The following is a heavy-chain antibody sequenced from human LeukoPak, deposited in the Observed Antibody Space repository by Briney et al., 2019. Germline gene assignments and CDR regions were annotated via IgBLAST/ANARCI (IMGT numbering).Heavy chain of an antibody. Sequence: ASVKVSCKASGYTFTGYYMHWVRQAPGQGLEWMGWINPNSGGTNYAQKFQGRVTITADESTSTAYMGLSSLRSEDTAVYYCARDPSPFIVVVTVGWFDPWGQGTLVTVSS. D-gene: IGHD2-21*02. J-gene: IGHJ5*02. CDR2: INPNSGGT. CDR1: GYTFTGYY. CDR3: ARDPSPFIVVVTVGWFDP. V-gene: IGHV1-2*02.